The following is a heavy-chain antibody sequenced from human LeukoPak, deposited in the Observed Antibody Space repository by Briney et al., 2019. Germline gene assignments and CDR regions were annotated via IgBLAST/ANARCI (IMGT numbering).Heavy chain of an antibody. CDR1: GGSFSGYY. Sequence: SETLSLTCAVYGGSFSGYYWSWIRQPPGKGLEWIGEINHSGSTNYNPSLKSRVTISVDTSKNQFSLKLSSVAAADTAVYYCARGRYYMDVWGKGTTVTVSS. CDR2: INHSGST. CDR3: ARGRYYMDV. J-gene: IGHJ6*03. V-gene: IGHV4-34*01.